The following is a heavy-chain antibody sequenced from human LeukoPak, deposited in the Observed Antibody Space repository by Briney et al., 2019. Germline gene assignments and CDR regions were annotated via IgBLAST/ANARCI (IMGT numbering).Heavy chain of an antibody. Sequence: PSETLSLTCTVSGGSISSYHWSWIRQPPGKGLQWIGFIYSSGSTNYNPSLKSRVTISLDTSKNQFSLRVSSVTSADTAVYYCARGNSGYGYAFDIWGQGTMVTVSS. CDR1: GGSISSYH. CDR2: IYSSGST. J-gene: IGHJ3*02. D-gene: IGHD5-12*01. CDR3: ARGNSGYGYAFDI. V-gene: IGHV4-59*01.